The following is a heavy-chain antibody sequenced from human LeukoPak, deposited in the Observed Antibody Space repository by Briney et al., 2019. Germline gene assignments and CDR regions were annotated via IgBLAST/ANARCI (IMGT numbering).Heavy chain of an antibody. D-gene: IGHD3-10*01. CDR1: GYSFTTYW. Sequence: VESPEFPCKGSGYSFTTYWIGLGPQMPGKGLEWMGFIYLGDSDTRYSPSFQGQVTISADKSISTASVQWSGLKASAPAMYYGARLWSRAFDIGGRGTVDTVSS. CDR2: IYLGDSDT. CDR3: ARLWSRAFDI. J-gene: IGHJ3*02. V-gene: IGHV5-51*01.